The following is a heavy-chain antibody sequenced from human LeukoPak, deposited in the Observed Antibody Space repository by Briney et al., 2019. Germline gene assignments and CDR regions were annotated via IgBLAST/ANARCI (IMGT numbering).Heavy chain of an antibody. CDR1: GYTFTSYG. J-gene: IGHJ5*02. CDR3: ARDRLNRFDP. CDR2: ISGYSGDT. D-gene: IGHD6-6*01. V-gene: IGHV1-18*01. Sequence: ASVKVSCKASGYTFTSYGISWVRQAPGQGLEWMGWISGYSGDTSYSQKFQGGVTMTRDTSTSTAYMELRSLRSDDTALYYCARDRLNRFDPWGQGTLVTVSS.